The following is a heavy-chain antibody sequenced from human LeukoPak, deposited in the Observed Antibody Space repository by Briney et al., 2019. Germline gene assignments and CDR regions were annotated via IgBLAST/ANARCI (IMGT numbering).Heavy chain of an antibody. V-gene: IGHV4-4*02. CDR3: ARLNWDGLIYYYYYMDV. CDR2: IYHSGST. J-gene: IGHJ6*03. Sequence: SETLSLTCAVSGGSISSSNWWSWVRQPPGKGLEWIGEIYHSGSTNYNPSLKSRVTISVDKSKNQFSLKLSAVTAADTAVYYCARLNWDGLIYYYYYMDVWGKGTTVTISS. CDR1: GGSISSSNW. D-gene: IGHD1-26*01.